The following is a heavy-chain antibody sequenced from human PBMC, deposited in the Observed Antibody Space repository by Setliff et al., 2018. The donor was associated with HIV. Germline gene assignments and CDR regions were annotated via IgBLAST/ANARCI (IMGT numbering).Heavy chain of an antibody. J-gene: IGHJ4*02. CDR2: INPKIDGT. CDR3: ARGLDYYDTIGYYQYYFDY. CDR1: GYSFTDYY. Sequence: GASVKVSCKASGYSFTDYYIHWVRQSPGQGLEWMGWINPKIDGTTYAQKLQGWITMTRDTSISTAYMELSRLRSDDTAVYYCARGLDYYDTIGYYQYYFDYCGQGTLVTVSS. V-gene: IGHV1-2*04. D-gene: IGHD3-22*01.